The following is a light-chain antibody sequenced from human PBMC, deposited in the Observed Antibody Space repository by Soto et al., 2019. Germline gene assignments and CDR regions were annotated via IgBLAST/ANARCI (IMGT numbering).Light chain of an antibody. Sequence: QSVLTQSPSASASLGASVKLTCTLTSGHNSYAIAWHQQQPEKGPRYLMKVNSDGSHTKGDGIPDRFSGSSSGAERYLTISSLQSEDEADYYCQTWATGIPWVFGGGTKLTVL. CDR3: QTWATGIPWV. J-gene: IGLJ3*02. V-gene: IGLV4-69*01. CDR2: VNSDGSH. CDR1: SGHNSYA.